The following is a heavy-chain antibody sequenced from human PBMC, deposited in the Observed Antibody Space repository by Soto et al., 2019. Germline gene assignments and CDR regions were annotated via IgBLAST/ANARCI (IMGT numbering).Heavy chain of an antibody. CDR1: GGSFSGYY. V-gene: IGHV4-34*01. CDR2: INHSGST. J-gene: IGHJ4*02. Sequence: XGTLSLTCAVYGGSFSGYYWSWIRQPPGKGLEWIGEINHSGSTNYNPSLKSRVTISVDTSKNQFSLKLSSVTAADTAVYYCARGLRVATYDFWSGYYSPSRYFDYWGQGTLVTVSS. CDR3: ARGLRVATYDFWSGYYSPSRYFDY. D-gene: IGHD3-3*01.